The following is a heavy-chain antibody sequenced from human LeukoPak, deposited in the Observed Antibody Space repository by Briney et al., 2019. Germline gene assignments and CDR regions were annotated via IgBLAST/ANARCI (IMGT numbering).Heavy chain of an antibody. CDR3: ARTSRSGRAGGPFDI. J-gene: IGHJ3*02. Sequence: SETLSLTCGVSGHSITSAYSISGGYYWGCLRQPPGKGLEWIGSIYHDGSTYYNPSLKSRVTISVDTSDNLFSLNLSSVTAADTAVYFCARTSRSGRAGGPFDIWGLGTMVTVSS. D-gene: IGHD1-26*01. V-gene: IGHV4-38-2*01. CDR1: GHSITSAYSISGGYY. CDR2: IYHDGST.